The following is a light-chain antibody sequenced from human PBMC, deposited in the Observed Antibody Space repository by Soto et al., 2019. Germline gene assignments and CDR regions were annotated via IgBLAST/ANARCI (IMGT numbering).Light chain of an antibody. Sequence: QSALTQPRSVSGSPGQSVTVSCIGTSSDVGDYNSVSWYQQHPGKAPKLMIYDVSKRPSGVPDRFSGSKSGNTASPTISGLQAEDEADYYCCSYVGSYSYVFGIGTKVTVL. CDR1: SSDVGDYNS. CDR3: CSYVGSYSYV. CDR2: DVS. J-gene: IGLJ1*01. V-gene: IGLV2-11*01.